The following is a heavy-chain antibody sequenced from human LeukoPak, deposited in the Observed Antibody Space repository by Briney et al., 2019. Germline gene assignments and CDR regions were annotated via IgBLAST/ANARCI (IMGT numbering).Heavy chain of an antibody. CDR1: VFTFDDYA. Sequence: GGSLRLSCAASVFTFDDYAMHWVRQAPGKGLEWVSGISWNRGSIGYTDSVKGRFTSSRDNAKNTLYLQMNSVRAEDTALYYCAKDIGPFGEYYFDYWGQGTLVTVTS. V-gene: IGHV3-9*01. D-gene: IGHD3-10*01. CDR2: ISWNRGSI. CDR3: AKDIGPFGEYYFDY. J-gene: IGHJ4*02.